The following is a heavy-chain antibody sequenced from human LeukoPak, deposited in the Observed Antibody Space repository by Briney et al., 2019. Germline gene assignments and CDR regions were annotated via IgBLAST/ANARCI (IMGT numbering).Heavy chain of an antibody. J-gene: IGHJ4*02. CDR1: GYTFTGSGRY. CDR3: ARDGPAQMVDFDY. V-gene: IGHV1-2*02. Sequence: ASVKVSRKASGYTFTGSGRYLYWLRQAPGQGLECVGWIHPNNGATLYAQKFQGRVAMTTDTSISTAYMELSRLRPDDTAMYYCARDGPAQMVDFDYWGQGTLVTVSS. D-gene: IGHD3-10*01. CDR2: IHPNNGAT.